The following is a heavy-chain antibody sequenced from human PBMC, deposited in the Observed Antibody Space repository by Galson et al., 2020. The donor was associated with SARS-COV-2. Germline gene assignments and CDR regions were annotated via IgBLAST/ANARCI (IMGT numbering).Heavy chain of an antibody. CDR3: VRGASGGFFQH. J-gene: IGHJ1*01. CDR2: IYDSGKT. Sequence: SQTLSLTCTVSGVSFSSGGYYWSWIRLHPGEGLEWIGNIYDSGKTQYNTSLKSRVTISIDTSNNQFSLKLRSVTAADTAIYYCVRGASGGFFQHWGQGTPLTVSS. CDR1: GVSFSSGGYY. V-gene: IGHV4-31*03. D-gene: IGHD2-8*02.